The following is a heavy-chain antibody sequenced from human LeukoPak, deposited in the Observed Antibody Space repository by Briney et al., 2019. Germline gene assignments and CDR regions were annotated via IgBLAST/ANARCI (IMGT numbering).Heavy chain of an antibody. CDR3: ARDRLGGTAAAGNWFDP. CDR1: GFTVSSNY. V-gene: IGHV3-66*01. J-gene: IGHJ5*02. D-gene: IGHD6-13*01. Sequence: PGGSLRLSCAASGFTVSSNYMSWVRQAPGKGLEWVSLIYSGGRTYYADSVKGRFTISRDNSKNTLYLQMNSLRAEDTAVYYCARDRLGGTAAAGNWFDPWGQGTLVTVSS. CDR2: IYSGGRT.